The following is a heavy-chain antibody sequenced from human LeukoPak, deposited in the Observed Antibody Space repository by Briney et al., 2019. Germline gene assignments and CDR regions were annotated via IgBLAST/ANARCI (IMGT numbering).Heavy chain of an antibody. CDR2: VDLNGGST. V-gene: IGHV3-20*04. D-gene: IGHD3-10*01. CDR3: ARLFNFYGSGTYYPFDS. CDR1: GFTFPDYG. J-gene: IGHJ4*02. Sequence: GGSLRLSCAASGFTFPDYGMSWVRLAPGKGLEWVSGVDLNGGSTHYADSVKGRFTISRDNAKNSLYLQMNTLRAEDTALYYCARLFNFYGSGTYYPFDSWGQGALATVSS.